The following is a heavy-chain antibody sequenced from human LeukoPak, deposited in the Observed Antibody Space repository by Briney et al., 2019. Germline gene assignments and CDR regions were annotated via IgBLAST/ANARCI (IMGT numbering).Heavy chain of an antibody. Sequence: GGSLRLSCAASGFTVSSNYMSWVRQAPGKGLEWVSVIYSGGSTYYADSVKGRFTISRDNPKNTLYLQMNSLRAEDTAVYYCAREALSGSYKGHYFDYWGQGTLVTVSS. CDR1: GFTVSSNY. CDR3: AREALSGSYKGHYFDY. CDR2: IYSGGST. V-gene: IGHV3-53*01. J-gene: IGHJ4*02. D-gene: IGHD1-26*01.